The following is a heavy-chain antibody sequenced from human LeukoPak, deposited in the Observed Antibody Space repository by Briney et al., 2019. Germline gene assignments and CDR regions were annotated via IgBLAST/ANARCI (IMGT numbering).Heavy chain of an antibody. CDR1: GYTFTGNY. CDR3: TRAAYCSGGSCSDWFDP. D-gene: IGHD2-15*01. CDR2: INPNSSGT. Sequence: ASVKVSCKASGYTFTGNYMYWVRQAPGQGLEWMGWINPNSSGTNYAQKFQGRVTMTRDTSISTAYMELSRLRSDDTAVYYCTRAAYCSGGSCSDWFDPWGQGTLVTVSS. V-gene: IGHV1-2*02. J-gene: IGHJ5*02.